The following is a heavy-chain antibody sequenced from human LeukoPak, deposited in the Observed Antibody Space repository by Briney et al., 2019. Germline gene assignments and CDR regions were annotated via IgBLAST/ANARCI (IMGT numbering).Heavy chain of an antibody. CDR2: IYYSGST. J-gene: IGHJ3*02. V-gene: IGHV4-59*08. CDR1: GGSISSYY. D-gene: IGHD6-19*01. CDR3: AVGGISSGWYKSDAFDI. Sequence: SETLSLTCTVSGGSISSYYWSWIRQPPGKGLEWIGYIYYSGSTNYNPSLKSRVTISVDTSKNQFSLKLSSVTAADTAVYYCAVGGISSGWYKSDAFDIWGQGTMVTVSS.